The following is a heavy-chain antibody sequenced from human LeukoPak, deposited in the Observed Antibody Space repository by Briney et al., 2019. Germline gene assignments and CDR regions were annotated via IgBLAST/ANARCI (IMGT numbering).Heavy chain of an antibody. Sequence: GGSLRLSCAASGFTFSSYGMHWVRQAPGKGLEWVSYISSSSSTIYYADSVKGRFTISRDNAKNSLYLQMNSLRAEDTAVYYCARDFNRRKAYYYDSSGYYYDYWGQGTLVTVSS. CDR2: ISSSSSTI. V-gene: IGHV3-48*01. D-gene: IGHD3-22*01. CDR3: ARDFNRRKAYYYDSSGYYYDY. J-gene: IGHJ4*02. CDR1: GFTFSSYG.